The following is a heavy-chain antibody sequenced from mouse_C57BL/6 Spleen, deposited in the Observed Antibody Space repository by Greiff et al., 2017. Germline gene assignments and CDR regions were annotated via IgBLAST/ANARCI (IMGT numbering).Heavy chain of an antibody. CDR2: IDPEDGET. D-gene: IGHD3-3*01. V-gene: IGHV14-2*01. Sequence: EVQLQQSGAELVKPGASVKLSCTASGFNIKDYYMHWVKQRTEQGLEWIGRIDPEDGETKYAPKFQGKATMTADTSSNTAYLQLSSLTSEDTAVYYCASWDRGLDYWGQGTTLTVSS. CDR1: GFNIKDYY. J-gene: IGHJ2*01. CDR3: ASWDRGLDY.